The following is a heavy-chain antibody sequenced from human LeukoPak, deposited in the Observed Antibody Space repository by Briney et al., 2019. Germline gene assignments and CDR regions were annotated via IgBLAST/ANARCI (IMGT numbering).Heavy chain of an antibody. CDR1: GGSISTSAYY. CDR3: ARVGSGSHFDY. Sequence: SETLSLTCIDSGGSISTSAYYWGWIRQPPGEGLEWIGEIYHSGSTNYNPSLKSRVTISVDKSKNQFSLKLSSVTAADTAVYYCARVGSGSHFDYWGQGTLVTVSS. CDR2: IYHSGST. D-gene: IGHD3-10*01. J-gene: IGHJ4*02. V-gene: IGHV4-39*07.